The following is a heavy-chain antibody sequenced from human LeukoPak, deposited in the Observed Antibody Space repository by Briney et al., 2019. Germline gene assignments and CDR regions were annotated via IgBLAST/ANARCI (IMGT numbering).Heavy chain of an antibody. V-gene: IGHV1-69*04. Sequence: ASVKVSCKASGGTFSSYATSWVRQAPGQGLEWMGRIIPILGIANYAQKFQGRVTITADKSTSTAYMELSSLRSEDTAVYYCASSGAYYYYGMDVWGQGTTVTVSS. CDR1: GGTFSSYA. CDR2: IIPILGIA. D-gene: IGHD2-15*01. J-gene: IGHJ6*02. CDR3: ASSGAYYYYGMDV.